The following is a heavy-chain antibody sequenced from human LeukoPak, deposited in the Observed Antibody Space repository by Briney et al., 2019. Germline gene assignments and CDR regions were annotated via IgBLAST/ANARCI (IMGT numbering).Heavy chain of an antibody. CDR3: AKDRTSWLAGYFQH. V-gene: IGHV3-11*04. CDR2: ISSSGSTI. Sequence: PGGSLRLSCAASGFTFSDYYMSWIRQAPGKGLEWVSYISSSGSTIYYADSVKGRFTISRDNAKNSLYLQMNSLRAEDTAVYYCAKDRTSWLAGYFQHWGQGTLVTVSS. J-gene: IGHJ1*01. D-gene: IGHD2-2*01. CDR1: GFTFSDYY.